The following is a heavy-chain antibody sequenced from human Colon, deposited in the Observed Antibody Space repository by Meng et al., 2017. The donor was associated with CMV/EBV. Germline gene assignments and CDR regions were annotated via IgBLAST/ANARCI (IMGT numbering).Heavy chain of an antibody. V-gene: IGHV3-72*01. CDR2: SRNRANIYTT. CDR1: GFNFTNSA. J-gene: IGHJ4*02. CDR3: TSGYWYETYFNH. Sequence: GESLKISCAASGFNFTNSAFSWVRQAPGRGLEWVGRSRNRANIYTTEYAPSVRGRFTISRDESKKLLFLHMTSLKTEDTAVYYCTSGYWYETYFNHWGQGTLVTVSS. D-gene: IGHD2-8*02.